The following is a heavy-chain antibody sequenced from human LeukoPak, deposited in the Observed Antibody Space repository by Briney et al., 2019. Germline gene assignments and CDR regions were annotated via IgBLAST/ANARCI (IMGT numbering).Heavy chain of an antibody. CDR2: ISGSGSGGST. J-gene: IGHJ4*02. V-gene: IGHV3-23*01. Sequence: GGSLRLSCAASGFTFSSSAMSWVRQAPGKGLEWVSNISGSGSGGSTYYADSVKGRFTISRDNSKNTLYLQMNSLRAEDKAVYYCAKSGYNRFDYWGQGTLVTVSS. CDR3: AKSGYNRFDY. CDR1: GFTFSSSA. D-gene: IGHD5-24*01.